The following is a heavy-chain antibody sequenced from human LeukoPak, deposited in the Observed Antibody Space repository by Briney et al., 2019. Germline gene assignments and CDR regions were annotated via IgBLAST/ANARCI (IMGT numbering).Heavy chain of an antibody. Sequence: SETLSLTCSVSGGSINVYYWNWIRQSPGKGLEWIGSISCSGNTNYNPSLKSRVTISIDTSKNRFSLKVSSVTAADTAMYYCARGGSRSYTSSTLDYWGQGTLVTISS. CDR1: GGSINVYY. CDR3: ARGGSRSYTSSTLDY. CDR2: ISCSGNT. D-gene: IGHD6-6*01. V-gene: IGHV4-59*01. J-gene: IGHJ4*02.